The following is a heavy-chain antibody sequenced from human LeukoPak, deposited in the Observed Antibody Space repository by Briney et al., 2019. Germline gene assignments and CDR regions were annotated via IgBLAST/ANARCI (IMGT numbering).Heavy chain of an antibody. CDR3: ARFKYSSSWYRTNWFDP. CDR2: ISAYNGNT. CDR1: GYTFTSYG. V-gene: IGHV1-18*01. D-gene: IGHD6-13*01. J-gene: IGHJ5*02. Sequence: ASVKVSCKASGYTFTSYGISWVRQAPGQGLEWMGWISAYNGNTNYAQKLQGRVTMTTDTSTSTAYMELRSLRSDDTVVYYCARFKYSSSWYRTNWFDPWGQGTLVTVSS.